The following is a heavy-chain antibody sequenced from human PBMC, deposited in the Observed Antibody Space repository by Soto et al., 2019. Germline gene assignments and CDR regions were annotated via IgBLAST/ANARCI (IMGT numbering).Heavy chain of an antibody. Sequence: SETLSLTCTVSGGSISSYYWSWIRQPPGKGLEWIGYIYYSGSTNYNPSLKSRVTISVDTSKNQFSLKLSSVTAADTAVYYCARTLRVATEYYFDYWGRGTLVTVSS. D-gene: IGHD5-12*01. J-gene: IGHJ4*02. CDR2: IYYSGST. CDR1: GGSISSYY. V-gene: IGHV4-59*12. CDR3: ARTLRVATEYYFDY.